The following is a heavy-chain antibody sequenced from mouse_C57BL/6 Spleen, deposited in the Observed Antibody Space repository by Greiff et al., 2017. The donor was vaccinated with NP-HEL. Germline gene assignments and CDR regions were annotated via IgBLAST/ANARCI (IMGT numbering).Heavy chain of an antibody. CDR1: GFTFSDYG. CDR2: ISSGSSTI. CDR3: ARPNYYGSSWYFDY. D-gene: IGHD1-1*01. V-gene: IGHV5-17*01. J-gene: IGHJ2*01. Sequence: EVQRVESGGGLVKPGGSLKLSCAASGFTFSDYGMHWVRQAPEKGLEWVAYISSGSSTIYYVDTVKGRFTISRDNAKNTLFLQMTSLRSEDTAMYYCARPNYYGSSWYFDYWGQGTTLTVSS.